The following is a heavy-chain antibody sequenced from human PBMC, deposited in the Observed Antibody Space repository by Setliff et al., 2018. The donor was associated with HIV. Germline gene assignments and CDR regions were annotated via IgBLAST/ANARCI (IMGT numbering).Heavy chain of an antibody. CDR2: INHSGRT. CDR3: ARVSSTYWYSIFRNYYYHMDV. Sequence: SETLSLTCAVYGGSFSDNYWSWIRQSPGKGLEWNGEINHSGRTKYSPSLRSRVYISVDTSKTQFSLKLSSVTAADTAVYYCARVSSTYWYSIFRNYYYHMDVWGKGTTVTVSS. V-gene: IGHV4-34*01. CDR1: GGSFSDNY. J-gene: IGHJ6*03. D-gene: IGHD2-8*02.